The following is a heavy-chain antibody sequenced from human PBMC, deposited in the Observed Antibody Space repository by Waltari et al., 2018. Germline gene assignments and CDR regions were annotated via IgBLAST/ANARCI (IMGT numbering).Heavy chain of an antibody. V-gene: IGHV4-38-2*01. CDR1: GYFINTGFF. J-gene: IGHJ1*01. CDR3: ARQTLGYCTSAACRRLES. Sequence: QVQLQESGPGLVRPSETLSLTCDVSGYFINTGFFWGWIRQPPGKGLEWLGTIYHDGPTYYKRSLKHRLLICLDTSKNHFALMLMFVDAADTAVYYCARQTLGYCTSAACRRLESWGQGILVTASS. CDR2: IYHDGPT. D-gene: IGHD2-2*03.